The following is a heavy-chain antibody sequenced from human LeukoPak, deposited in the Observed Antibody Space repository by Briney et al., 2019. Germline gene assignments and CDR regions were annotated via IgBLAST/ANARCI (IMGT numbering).Heavy chain of an antibody. J-gene: IGHJ4*02. CDR1: GFTFSSYA. D-gene: IGHD2-15*01. Sequence: GGSLRLSCAASGFTFSSYAMSWVRQAPGKGLEWVSTFSSGGGSTYFADSVKGRFTISRDNSKNTLYLQMNSLRAEDTAVYYCAKSNCTGGSCDTTDNWGQGTLVTVSS. V-gene: IGHV3-23*01. CDR2: FSSGGGST. CDR3: AKSNCTGGSCDTTDN.